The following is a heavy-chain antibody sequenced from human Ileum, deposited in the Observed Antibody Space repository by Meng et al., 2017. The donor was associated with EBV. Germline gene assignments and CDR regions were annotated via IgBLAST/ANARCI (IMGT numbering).Heavy chain of an antibody. CDR2: ISCYNGDT. CDR3: AREGLVGDLRYFDL. D-gene: IGHD3-16*01. CDR1: GYTFTHHG. V-gene: IGHV1-18*01. J-gene: IGHJ2*01. Sequence: QLQLMQSAAEVKKPGASVRVSCYASGYTFTHHGISWIRQAPGQGLEWMGWISCYNGDTNYAQKFQGRVTMTTDTSTSTAYRDLRSLRSDDTAVYYCAREGLVGDLRYFDLWGRGTLVNVSS.